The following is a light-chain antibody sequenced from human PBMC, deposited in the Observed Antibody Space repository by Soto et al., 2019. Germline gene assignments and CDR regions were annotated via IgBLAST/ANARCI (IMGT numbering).Light chain of an antibody. CDR3: QQYGTSSWT. V-gene: IGKV3-20*01. CDR2: GTS. CDR1: QSVSSSY. Sequence: IVLTQSPATLSLSPGERATLSCRASQSVSSSYLAWYQQKPGQAPSLLIYGTSSRATGIPDRFSGSGSGTDFTLTISRLEPEDFAVYYCQQYGTSSWTFGQGTKVDIK. J-gene: IGKJ1*01.